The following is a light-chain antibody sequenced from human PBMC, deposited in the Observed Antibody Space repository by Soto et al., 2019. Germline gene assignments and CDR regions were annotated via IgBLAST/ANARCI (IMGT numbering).Light chain of an antibody. CDR3: QQHNAYSRT. CDR2: KAS. CDR1: HSITNW. Sequence: IQMTQSPSTLSASVGDRVTITCRASHSITNWLAWYQQKPGKAPKLLIYKASNLESGVPSRFRGSGSGTEFTLTISSLQPDDFATYYCQQHNAYSRTFGQGTKVEIK. J-gene: IGKJ1*01. V-gene: IGKV1-5*03.